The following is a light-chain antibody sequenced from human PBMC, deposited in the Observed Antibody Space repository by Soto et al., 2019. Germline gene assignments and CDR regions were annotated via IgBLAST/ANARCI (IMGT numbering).Light chain of an antibody. J-gene: IGKJ5*01. V-gene: IGKV1-33*01. CDR3: QQYNALPPIT. CDR1: QDISNF. Sequence: DIQMTQSPSSLSASVGDRVSITCQASQDISNFLNWYQHKPGKAPKLLIYAASNLAAGVPSRFSGGGSGTYFTFTISSLQPEDVATYYCQQYNALPPITFGQGTRLESK. CDR2: AAS.